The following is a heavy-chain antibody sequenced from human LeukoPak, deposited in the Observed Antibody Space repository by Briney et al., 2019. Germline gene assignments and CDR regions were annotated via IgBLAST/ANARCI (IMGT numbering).Heavy chain of an antibody. CDR2: ISGSGGST. J-gene: IGHJ4*02. CDR1: GFTFSSYA. D-gene: IGHD1-26*01. Sequence: GVSLRLSCAAAGFTFSSYAMSWVRQAPGKGLEWVSAISGSGGSTYYADSVKGRFTISRDNSKNTLYLQMNSLRAEDTAVYYCAKDPRIVGAPGEYWGQGTLVTVSS. CDR3: AKDPRIVGAPGEY. V-gene: IGHV3-23*01.